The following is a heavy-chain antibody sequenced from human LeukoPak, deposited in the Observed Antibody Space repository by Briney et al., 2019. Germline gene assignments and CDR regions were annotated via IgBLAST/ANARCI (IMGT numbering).Heavy chain of an antibody. Sequence: GGSLRLSCAASGFTFSSYWMHWVRHAPGKGLVWVSRINSDGSSTIYADSVKGRFTISRDNAKNTLYLQMNNLRAEDTAVYYCSSGNSHAFDIWGQGTMVTVSS. CDR1: GFTFSSYW. J-gene: IGHJ3*02. CDR3: SSGNSHAFDI. D-gene: IGHD4-23*01. CDR2: INSDGSST. V-gene: IGHV3-74*01.